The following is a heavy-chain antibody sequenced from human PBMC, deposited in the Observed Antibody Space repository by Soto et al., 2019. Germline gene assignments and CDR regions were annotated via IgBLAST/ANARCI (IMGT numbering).Heavy chain of an antibody. CDR2: MNPNSGNT. CDR3: ANHRSSWYGVDY. Sequence: ASVKVSCKASGYTFTSYDINWVRQATGQGLEWMGWMNPNSGNTGYAQKFQGRVTMTRNTSISTAYMELSSLRSEDTAVYYCANHRSSWYGVDYWGQGTLVTVSS. J-gene: IGHJ4*02. V-gene: IGHV1-8*01. CDR1: GYTFTSYD. D-gene: IGHD6-13*01.